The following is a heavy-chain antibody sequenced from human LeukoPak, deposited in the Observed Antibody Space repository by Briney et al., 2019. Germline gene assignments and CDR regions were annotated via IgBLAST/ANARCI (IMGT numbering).Heavy chain of an antibody. CDR1: GGSISSGSYY. V-gene: IGHV4-61*02. Sequence: PSETLSLTCTVSGGSISSGSYYWSWFRQPAGKGLEWIGRIYTSGSTNYNPSLKSRVTISVDTSKNQFSLKLSSVTAADTAGDYCARENGGSSSWYRNFDYWGQGTLVTVSS. J-gene: IGHJ4*02. D-gene: IGHD6-13*01. CDR2: IYTSGST. CDR3: ARENGGSSSWYRNFDY.